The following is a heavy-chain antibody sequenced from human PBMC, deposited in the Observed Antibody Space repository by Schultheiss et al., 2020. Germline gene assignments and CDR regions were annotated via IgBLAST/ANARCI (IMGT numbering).Heavy chain of an antibody. V-gene: IGHV4-59*01. CDR2: IYDSGST. Sequence: SATLSLTCTVSGVSISSYYWSWIRQPPGKGLEWIAYIYDSGSTNYNPSLKSRVTISVDTSKNQFSLKLSSVTAADTAVYYCARVPYCSSTSCYTGYYYGMDVWGQGTTVTVSS. CDR3: ARVPYCSSTSCYTGYYYGMDV. D-gene: IGHD2-2*02. CDR1: GVSISSYY. J-gene: IGHJ6*02.